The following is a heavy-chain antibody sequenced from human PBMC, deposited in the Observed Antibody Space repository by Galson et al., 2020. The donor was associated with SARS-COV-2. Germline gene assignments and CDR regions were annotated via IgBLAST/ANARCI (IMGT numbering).Heavy chain of an antibody. CDR3: ARDFGRGVPAAIAAAGTGAIDWYYYYGMDV. CDR2: ISSSSSTI. J-gene: IGHJ6*02. D-gene: IGHD6-13*01. V-gene: IGHV3-48*04. CDR1: GFTFSSYS. Sequence: GGSLRLSCAASGFTFSSYSMNWVRQAPGKGLEWVSYISSSSSTIYYADSVKGRFTISRDNAKNSLYLQMNSLRAEDTAVYYCARDFGRGVPAAIAAAGTGAIDWYYYYGMDVWGQGTTVTVSS.